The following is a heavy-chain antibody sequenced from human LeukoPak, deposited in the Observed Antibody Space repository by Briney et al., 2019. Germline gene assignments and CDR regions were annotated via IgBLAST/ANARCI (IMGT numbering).Heavy chain of an antibody. D-gene: IGHD6-19*01. CDR2: IWFDGSNI. Sequence: PGGSLRLSCAASGFNFSSYGVHWVRQAPGKGLEWVTSIWFDGSNIHYADSVKGRVIISRDNSKSALYLQMNCLRAEDTAIYYCARDSLPMAVTGPFDHWGQGALVTIFS. CDR3: ARDSLPMAVTGPFDH. CDR1: GFNFSSYG. V-gene: IGHV3-33*01. J-gene: IGHJ4*02.